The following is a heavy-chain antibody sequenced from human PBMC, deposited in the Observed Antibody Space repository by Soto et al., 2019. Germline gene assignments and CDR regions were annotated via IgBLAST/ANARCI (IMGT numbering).Heavy chain of an antibody. D-gene: IGHD6-19*01. Sequence: PGGSLRLSCAASGFIFSNYAMSWVRQAPGKGLEWVSAIGGNGADTYYADSVKGRFTISRDNSKNTLYLQMNSLRAEDTAVYFCAIPSGLTVTGHDYWGKGTLVTVSS. CDR2: IGGNGADT. CDR3: AIPSGLTVTGHDY. CDR1: GFIFSNYA. V-gene: IGHV3-23*01. J-gene: IGHJ4*02.